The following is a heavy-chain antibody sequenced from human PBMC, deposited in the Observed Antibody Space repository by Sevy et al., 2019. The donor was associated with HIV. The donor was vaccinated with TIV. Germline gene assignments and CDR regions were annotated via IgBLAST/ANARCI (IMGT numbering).Heavy chain of an antibody. V-gene: IGHV7-4-1*02. J-gene: IGHJ6*02. CDR3: AREYYDFWSGYYNPQEYYYYGMDV. D-gene: IGHD3-3*01. CDR2: INTNTGNP. CDR1: GYTFTSYA. Sequence: ASVKVSCKASGYTFTSYAMNWVRQAPGQGLEWMGWINTNTGNPTYAQGFTGRFVFSLDTSVSTAYLQISSLKAEDTAGYYCAREYYDFWSGYYNPQEYYYYGMDVWGQGTTVTVSS.